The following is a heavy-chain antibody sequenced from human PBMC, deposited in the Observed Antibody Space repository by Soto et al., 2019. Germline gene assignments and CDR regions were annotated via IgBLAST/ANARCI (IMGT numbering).Heavy chain of an antibody. Sequence: GSLRLSCAASGVTFSSYSMNWVRQAPGKGLEWVSYISSSSSTIYYADSVKGRFTISRDNAKNSLYLQMNSLRDEDTAVYYCARGLRGYSSGWYGGQGTLVTVSS. J-gene: IGHJ4*02. CDR1: GVTFSSYS. CDR3: ARGLRGYSSGWY. D-gene: IGHD6-19*01. V-gene: IGHV3-48*02. CDR2: ISSSSSTI.